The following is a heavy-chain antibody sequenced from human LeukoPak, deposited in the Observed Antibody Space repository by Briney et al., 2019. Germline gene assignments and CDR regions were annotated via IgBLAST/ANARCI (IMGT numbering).Heavy chain of an antibody. Sequence: AASVKVSCKTSGYSFINYYIHWVRQAPGQGLEWMGIINPSGGTTRYAQKFQGRVTLTRDTSTSTVYMQLSSLRSDDTALYYCARGEYAFDIWGQGTMVTVS. J-gene: IGHJ3*02. CDR2: INPSGGTT. D-gene: IGHD3-10*01. V-gene: IGHV1-46*03. CDR1: GYSFINYY. CDR3: ARGEYAFDI.